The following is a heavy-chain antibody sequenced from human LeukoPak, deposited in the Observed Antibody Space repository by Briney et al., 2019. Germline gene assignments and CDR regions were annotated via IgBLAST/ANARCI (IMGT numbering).Heavy chain of an antibody. CDR1: GFTFSSYS. CDR2: ISSSSSTI. V-gene: IGHV3-48*01. Sequence: PGGSLRLSCAASGFTFSSYSMNWVRQAPGKGLEWVSYISSSSSTIYYADSVKGRFIISRDNAKNSLYLQMNSLRAEDTAVYYCAREFWVLVGATYYFDYWGQGTLVTVSS. D-gene: IGHD1-26*01. J-gene: IGHJ4*02. CDR3: AREFWVLVGATYYFDY.